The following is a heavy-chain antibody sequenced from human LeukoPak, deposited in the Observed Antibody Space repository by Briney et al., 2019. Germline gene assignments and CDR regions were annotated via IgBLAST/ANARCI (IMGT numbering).Heavy chain of an antibody. V-gene: IGHV3-30*02. CDR3: AKHGLPLVVISAPLDP. CDR1: GFTFISYS. CDR2: IRYDGSNK. J-gene: IGHJ5*02. D-gene: IGHD2-15*01. Sequence: GGSLRLSCAASGFTFISYSIHWVRQAPGKGLEWVAFIRYDGSNKYYADSVKGRFTISRDNSKNTVYLQMNSLRAEDTAVYYCAKHGLPLVVISAPLDPWSQGTLVTVSS.